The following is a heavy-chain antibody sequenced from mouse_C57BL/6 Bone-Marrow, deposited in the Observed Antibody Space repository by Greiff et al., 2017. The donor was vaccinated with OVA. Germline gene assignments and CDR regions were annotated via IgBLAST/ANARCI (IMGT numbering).Heavy chain of an antibody. D-gene: IGHD2-1*01. V-gene: IGHV3-6*01. J-gene: IGHJ3*01. CDR2: ISYDGSN. Sequence: EVQLQESGPGLVKPSQSLSLTCSVTGYSITSGYYWNWIRQLPGNKLEWMGYISYDGSNNYNPSLKNRISLTRDTSKNPFFLKLNSVTTEDTATDNCARVDGNYNWLAYWGQGTLVTVSA. CDR1: GYSITSGYY. CDR3: ARVDGNYNWLAY.